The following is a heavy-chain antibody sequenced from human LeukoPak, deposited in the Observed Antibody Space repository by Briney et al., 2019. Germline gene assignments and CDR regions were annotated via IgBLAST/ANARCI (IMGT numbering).Heavy chain of an antibody. CDR1: GGSISSSSYY. CDR2: IYYSGST. J-gene: IGHJ6*03. V-gene: IGHV4-39*01. Sequence: PAETLSLTCTVSGGSISSSSYYWGWLRQPPGKGLEWIGSIYYSGSTYYNPSLKRRVTISVDTSKNQFSLKLISVTPTDTAVYYCASLQRYYYYIDVWGKRTTVTISS. CDR3: ASLQRYYYYIDV.